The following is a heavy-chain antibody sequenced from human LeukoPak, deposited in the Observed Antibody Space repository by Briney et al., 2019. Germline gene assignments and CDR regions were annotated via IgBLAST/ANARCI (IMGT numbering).Heavy chain of an antibody. V-gene: IGHV4-4*02. CDR1: GGSISSSNW. CDR3: ARGGYDFWSGYETSFDY. CDR2: IYHRGST. J-gene: IGHJ4*02. D-gene: IGHD3-3*01. Sequence: PSETLSLTCAVSGGSISSSNWWSWVRQPPGKGLEWIGEIYHRGSTNYNPSLKSRVTISVDKSKNQFSLKLSSVTAADTAVYYCARGGYDFWSGYETSFDYWGQGTLVTVSS.